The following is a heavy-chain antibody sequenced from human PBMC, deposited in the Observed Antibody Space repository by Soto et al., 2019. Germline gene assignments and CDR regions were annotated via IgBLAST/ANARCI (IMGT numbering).Heavy chain of an antibody. Sequence: EVQLLESGGGLVQPGGSLRLSCAASGFTFSSYALNWVRQAPGKGLEWVSVISASDGSTYYADSVKGRFTISRDNSKNTLNLQMNSLRAEDTAVYYYARRSSSCYFDYWGQGTLVTVSS. V-gene: IGHV3-23*01. J-gene: IGHJ4*02. CDR2: ISASDGST. CDR1: GFTFSSYA. CDR3: ARRSSSCYFDY. D-gene: IGHD6-13*01.